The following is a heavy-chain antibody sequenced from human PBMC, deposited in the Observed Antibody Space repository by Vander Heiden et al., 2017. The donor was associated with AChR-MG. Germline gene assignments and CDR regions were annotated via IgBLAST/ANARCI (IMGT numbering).Heavy chain of an antibody. V-gene: IGHV3-11*01. CDR3: ARGGDGYKVRSVSDY. D-gene: IGHD5-12*01. CDR2: ISSSGRIM. Sequence: QVQLVESGGGLVKPGGSLRLSCAASGVTFSDYYMSWIRQAPGKGLEWISYISSSGRIMYYADSVEGRFTISRDNAKKSLSLQMNSLRAEDAAVYYCARGGDGYKVRSVSDYWGQGTLVTVSS. CDR1: GVTFSDYY. J-gene: IGHJ4*02.